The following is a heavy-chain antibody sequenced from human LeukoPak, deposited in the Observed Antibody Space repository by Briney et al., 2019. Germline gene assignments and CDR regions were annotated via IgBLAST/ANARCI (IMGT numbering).Heavy chain of an antibody. CDR3: AKDLGSGWYLGSFDY. D-gene: IGHD6-19*01. V-gene: IGHV3-30*18. J-gene: IGHJ4*02. CDR1: GFTFSSYG. Sequence: GGSLRLSCAASGFTFSSYGMHWVRQAPGKGLEWVAVISYDGSNKHYEDSVKGRFTISRDSSKNTLYLQMNSLRAEDTAVYYCAKDLGSGWYLGSFDYWGQGTLVTVSS. CDR2: ISYDGSNK.